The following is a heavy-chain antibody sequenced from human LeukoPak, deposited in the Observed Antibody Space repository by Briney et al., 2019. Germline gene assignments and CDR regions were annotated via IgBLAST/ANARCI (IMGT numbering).Heavy chain of an antibody. CDR1: GGSIRSYY. D-gene: IGHD2-15*01. CDR2: VYYSGST. V-gene: IGHV4-59*01. Sequence: SETLSLTCTVSGGSIRSYYWSWIRQPPVKGLEWIGYVYYSGSTKYNPSLKSRVTTSVDTSKNEFSLNLSSVTAADTAVYYCARDLSGSGSFPYGMDVWGKGTTVTVSS. J-gene: IGHJ6*04. CDR3: ARDLSGSGSFPYGMDV.